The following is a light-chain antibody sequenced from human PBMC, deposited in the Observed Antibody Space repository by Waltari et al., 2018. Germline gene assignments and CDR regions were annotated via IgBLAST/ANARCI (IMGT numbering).Light chain of an antibody. CDR3: QQRSNWHT. Sequence: ENVLTQSPATLSLSPGEAATLSCRASQNVGNSLAWYQHKPGQDPRLLIYDAANRASGIPARFSGSGSGTDFTLTISSLEPDDFAVYYCQQRSNWHTFGQGTRLEIK. J-gene: IGKJ2*01. V-gene: IGKV3-11*01. CDR1: QNVGNS. CDR2: DAA.